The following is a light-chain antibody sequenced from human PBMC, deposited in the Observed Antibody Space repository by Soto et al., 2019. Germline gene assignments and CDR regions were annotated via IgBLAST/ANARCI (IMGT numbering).Light chain of an antibody. CDR1: SSDVGAYNY. CDR2: DVS. J-gene: IGLJ2*01. Sequence: QSVLTQPASVSGSPGQSITISCTGTSSDVGAYNYVSWYQQHPGKAPKLMIYDVSNRPSGLSYRFSASKSDNTASLTISGLQAEDEADYYCSSYTSRNTPVFGGGTKLTVL. V-gene: IGLV2-14*01. CDR3: SSYTSRNTPV.